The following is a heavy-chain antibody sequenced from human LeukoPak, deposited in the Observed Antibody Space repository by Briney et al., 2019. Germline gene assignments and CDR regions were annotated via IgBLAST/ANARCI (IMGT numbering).Heavy chain of an antibody. J-gene: IGHJ3*02. CDR3: ATPYSGSYSEDAFDI. D-gene: IGHD1-26*01. V-gene: IGHV3-11*04. CDR1: GFTFSDNY. CDR2: ISSSGSTI. Sequence: GGSLRLSCAASGFTFSDNYMSWIRQAPGKGLEWVSYISSSGSTIYYADSVKGRFTISRDNAKNSLYLQMNSLRAEDTAVYYCATPYSGSYSEDAFDIWGQGTMVTVSS.